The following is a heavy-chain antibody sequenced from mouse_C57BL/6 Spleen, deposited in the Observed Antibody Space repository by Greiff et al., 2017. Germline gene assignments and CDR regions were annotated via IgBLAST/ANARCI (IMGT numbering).Heavy chain of an antibody. CDR1: GYTFTSYW. Sequence: QVQLQQPGAELVKPGASVKLSCKASGYTFTSYWMQWVKQRPGQGLEWIGELAPSDSYTNYNQKFKGKATLTVDPSSSTAYMQLIILTSEDSAVYYCARFPYYYGSSYGYWGQGTTLTVSS. D-gene: IGHD1-1*01. V-gene: IGHV1-50*01. J-gene: IGHJ2*01. CDR2: LAPSDSYT. CDR3: ARFPYYYGSSYGY.